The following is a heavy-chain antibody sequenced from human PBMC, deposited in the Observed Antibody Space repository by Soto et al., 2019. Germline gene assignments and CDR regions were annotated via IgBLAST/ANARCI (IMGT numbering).Heavy chain of an antibody. Sequence: ASVKVSCKASGGTFNYYPITWVRQAPGQSLEWMGRIIPIFGTTNYAQRFQGRVTITADESPSTAYMELSSLTSEDTAVYYCASPWGGPRDYDSSSYTDFFDSWGQGTLVTVSS. CDR2: IIPIFGTT. CDR3: ASPWGGPRDYDSSSYTDFFDS. D-gene: IGHD3-22*01. V-gene: IGHV1-69*13. J-gene: IGHJ4*02. CDR1: GGTFNYYP.